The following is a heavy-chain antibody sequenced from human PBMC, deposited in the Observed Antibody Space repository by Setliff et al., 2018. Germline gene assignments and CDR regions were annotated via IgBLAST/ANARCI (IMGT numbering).Heavy chain of an antibody. Sequence: GGSLRLSCAASGFTFSSYGMHWVRQAPGKGLEWVAFIRYDGSNKDYADSVKGRFTISRDNSKNAVYLQMNSLRAEDTAFYYCARGRHHDTLSGYIDFLGQGTLVTVSS. J-gene: IGHJ4*02. CDR2: IRYDGSNK. V-gene: IGHV3-30*02. CDR3: ARGRHHDTLSGYIDF. D-gene: IGHD3-9*01. CDR1: GFTFSSYG.